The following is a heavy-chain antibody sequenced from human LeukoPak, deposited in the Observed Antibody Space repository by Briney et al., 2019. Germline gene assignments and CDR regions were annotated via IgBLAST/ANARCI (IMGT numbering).Heavy chain of an antibody. J-gene: IGHJ6*03. CDR3: ARVLRYCSGGNCYSGGLGYMDV. D-gene: IGHD2-15*01. CDR2: ISSSSSYI. CDR1: GFTFSSYS. Sequence: GGSLRLSCAASGFTFSSYSMNWVRQAPGRGLEWVSSISSSSSYIYYADSVKGRFTISRDNAKNSLYLQMNSLRAEDTAVYYCARVLRYCSGGNCYSGGLGYMDVWGKGTTVTISS. V-gene: IGHV3-21*04.